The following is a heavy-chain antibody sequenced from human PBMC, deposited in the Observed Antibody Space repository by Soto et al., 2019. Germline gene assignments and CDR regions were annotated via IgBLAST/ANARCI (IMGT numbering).Heavy chain of an antibody. V-gene: IGHV3-7*01. D-gene: IGHD2-2*02. CDR1: GFTFSSYS. Sequence: GGSLRLSCAASGFTFSSYSMNWVRQAPGKGLEWVSYINQGGSEKYYADSVKGRFTISRDNAKNSLYLQMNSLRAEDTAVYYCARYVYCSSTSCYMAHDYYYYYMDVWGKGTTVTVSS. CDR3: ARYVYCSSTSCYMAHDYYYYYMDV. CDR2: INQGGSEK. J-gene: IGHJ6*03.